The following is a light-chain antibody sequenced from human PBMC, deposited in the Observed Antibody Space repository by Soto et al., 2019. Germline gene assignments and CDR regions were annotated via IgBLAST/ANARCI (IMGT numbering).Light chain of an antibody. J-gene: IGKJ1*01. CDR2: GTS. CDR3: QQYGRSSWT. CDR1: QSVSSSY. Sequence: EIVLTQSPGTLSLSPGERATLSCRASQSVSSSYLAWYQQKPGQAPRLLIYGTSSRATAIPDRFSGSGSGTDFTLTISRLEPEDFAVYSCQQYGRSSWTFGQGTKV. V-gene: IGKV3-20*01.